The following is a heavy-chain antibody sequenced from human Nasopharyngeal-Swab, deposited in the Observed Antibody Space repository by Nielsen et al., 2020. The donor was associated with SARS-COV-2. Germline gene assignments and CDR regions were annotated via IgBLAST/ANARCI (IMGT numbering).Heavy chain of an antibody. Sequence: LRPSCTVSGGSISSGGYYWSWIRQHPGKGLEWIGYIYYSGSTYYNPSLKSRVTISVNTSKNQFSLKLSSVTAADTAVYYCASGGSGYEEGWFDPWGQGTLVTVSS. CDR2: IYYSGST. CDR3: ASGGSGYEEGWFDP. CDR1: GGSISSGGYY. V-gene: IGHV4-31*03. J-gene: IGHJ5*02. D-gene: IGHD3-22*01.